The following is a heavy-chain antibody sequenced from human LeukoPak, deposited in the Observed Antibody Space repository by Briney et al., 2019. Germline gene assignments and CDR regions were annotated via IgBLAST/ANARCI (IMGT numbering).Heavy chain of an antibody. J-gene: IGHJ3*02. CDR2: IVVGSGNT. Sequence: SVKVSCKASELTFISSAVQWVRQARGQRLEWIGWIVVGSGNTKYAQKFQERVTITRDMSTSTAYMELSSLRSEDTAVYDCAAANSANNAFDIWGQGTLVTVSS. CDR3: AAANSANNAFDI. V-gene: IGHV1-58*01. D-gene: IGHD4-23*01. CDR1: ELTFISSA.